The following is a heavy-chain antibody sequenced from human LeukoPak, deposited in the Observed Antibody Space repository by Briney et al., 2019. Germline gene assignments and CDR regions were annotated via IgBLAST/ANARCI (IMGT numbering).Heavy chain of an antibody. CDR2: IYYSGST. Sequence: SETLSLTCTVSGGSISSSSYYWGWIRQPPGKGLEWIGSIYYSGSTYYNPSLKSRVTISVDTSKNQFSLKLSSVTAADTAVYYCDGYNPYLHYWGQETLVTVSS. V-gene: IGHV4-39*01. J-gene: IGHJ4*02. CDR3: DGYNPYLHY. CDR1: GGSISSSSYY. D-gene: IGHD5-24*01.